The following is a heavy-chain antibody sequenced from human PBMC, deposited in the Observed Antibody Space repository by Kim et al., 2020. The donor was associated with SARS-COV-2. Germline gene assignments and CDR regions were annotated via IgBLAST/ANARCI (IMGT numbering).Heavy chain of an antibody. CDR1: GYTFTSYD. CDR2: MNPNSGNT. V-gene: IGHV1-8*01. D-gene: IGHD3-3*01. CDR3: AREGRITIFGVVNFPWFDP. Sequence: ASVKVSCKASGYTFTSYDINWVRQATGQGLEWMGWMNPNSGNTGYAQKFQGRVTMTRNTPISTAYMELSSLRSEDTAVYYCAREGRITIFGVVNFPWFDPWGQGTLVTVSS. J-gene: IGHJ5*02.